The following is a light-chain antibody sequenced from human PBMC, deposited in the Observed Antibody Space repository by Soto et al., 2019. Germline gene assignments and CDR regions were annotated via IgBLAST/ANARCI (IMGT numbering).Light chain of an antibody. V-gene: IGLV2-23*01. J-gene: IGLJ2*01. CDR1: SSDVGRYNL. Sequence: QSALPQPASVSGSPGHSISISCTGSSSDVGRYNLVPWYQHHPGKAPKLIIYEASKRPSGVSDRISGSKSGNTASLTISGLQAEDEADYYCSSYAGTSTFVLFGGGTKLTVL. CDR3: SSYAGTSTFVL. CDR2: EAS.